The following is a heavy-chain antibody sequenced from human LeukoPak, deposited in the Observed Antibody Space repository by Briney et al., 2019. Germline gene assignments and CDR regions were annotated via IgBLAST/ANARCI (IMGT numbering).Heavy chain of an antibody. D-gene: IGHD3-22*01. V-gene: IGHV3-48*01. CDR3: ARDLGQYYDTSDNWFDP. CDR2: ISSSSSTI. J-gene: IGHJ5*02. Sequence: GGSLRLSCAASGFTFSSYSMNWVRQAPGKGLEWISYISSSSSTIYYADSVKGRFTISRDNAKNSLYLQLNSLRAEDTAVYYCARDLGQYYDTSDNWFDPWGQGTLVTVSS. CDR1: GFTFSSYS.